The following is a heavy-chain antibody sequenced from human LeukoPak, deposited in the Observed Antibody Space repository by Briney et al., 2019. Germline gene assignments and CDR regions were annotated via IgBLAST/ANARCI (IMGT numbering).Heavy chain of an antibody. J-gene: IGHJ5*02. Sequence: SETLSLTCAVSGYSISSGYYWGWIRQPPGKGLEWIGSIYHSGSTYYNPSLKSRVTISVDTSKNQFSLKLNSVTAADTAVYYCARLTPGKNWFDPWGQGTLVTVSS. CDR2: IYHSGST. V-gene: IGHV4-38-2*01. CDR1: GYSISSGYY. D-gene: IGHD3-10*01. CDR3: ARLTPGKNWFDP.